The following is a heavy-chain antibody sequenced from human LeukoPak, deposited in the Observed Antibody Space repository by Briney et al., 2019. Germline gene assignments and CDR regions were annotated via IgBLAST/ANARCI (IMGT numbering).Heavy chain of an antibody. Sequence: GASVKVSCEASGYTFTSYAMHWVRQAPGQRLEWMGWINAGNGNTKYSQKFQGRVTITRDTSASTAYMELSSLRSEDTAVYYCARDFLCSSTSCSYNYYGMDVWGKGTTVTVSS. CDR1: GYTFTSYA. J-gene: IGHJ6*04. CDR3: ARDFLCSSTSCSYNYYGMDV. CDR2: INAGNGNT. V-gene: IGHV1-3*01. D-gene: IGHD2-2*01.